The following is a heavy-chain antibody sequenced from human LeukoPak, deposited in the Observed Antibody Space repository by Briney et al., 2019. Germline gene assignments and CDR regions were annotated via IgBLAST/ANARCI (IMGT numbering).Heavy chain of an antibody. CDR1: GGSISSGGYY. CDR3: ARDPNGSGSFDY. D-gene: IGHD3-10*01. J-gene: IGHJ4*02. V-gene: IGHV4-31*03. CDR2: IYYSGST. Sequence: SQTLSLTCTVSGGSISSGGYYWSWIRQHPGKGMEWIGYIYYSGSTYYNPSLKSRVTISVDTSKNQFSLKLSSVTAADTAVYYCARDPNGSGSFDYWGQGTLVTVSS.